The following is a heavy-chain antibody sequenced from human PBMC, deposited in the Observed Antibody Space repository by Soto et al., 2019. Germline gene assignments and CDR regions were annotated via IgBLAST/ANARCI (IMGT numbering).Heavy chain of an antibody. J-gene: IGHJ4*02. CDR2: IYYSGST. CDR3: ATLWGQD. V-gene: IGHV4-39*01. CDR1: GGPISSSSYY. Sequence: QLQLQESGPGLVKPSETLSLTCTVSGGPISSSSYYWGWIRQPPGKGLEWIGRIYYSGSTYYNPSLNSRVTISVHTSKNQFSLKLSSVTAADTAVYYCATLWGQDWGQGTLVTVSS. D-gene: IGHD3-10*01.